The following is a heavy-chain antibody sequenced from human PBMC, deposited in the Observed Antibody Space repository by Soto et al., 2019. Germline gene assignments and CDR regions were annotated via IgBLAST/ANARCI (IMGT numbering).Heavy chain of an antibody. D-gene: IGHD3-9*01. CDR1: GGSISSSNW. V-gene: IGHV4-4*02. J-gene: IGHJ4*02. Sequence: SETLSLTCAVSGGSISSSNWWSWVRQPPGKGLEWIGEIYHSGSTNYNPSLKSRVTISVDKSKNQFSLKLSSVTAADTAVYYCARRADDILTGYYTLLDYWGQGTLVTVSS. CDR3: ARRADDILTGYYTLLDY. CDR2: IYHSGST.